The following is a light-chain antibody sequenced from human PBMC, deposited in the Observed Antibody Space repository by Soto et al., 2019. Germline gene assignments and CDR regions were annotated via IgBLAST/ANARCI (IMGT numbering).Light chain of an antibody. J-gene: IGKJ4*01. CDR3: QQYNSYSLT. CDR1: QSISSW. Sequence: DIQMTQSPSTLSASVGDRVTITCRASQSISSWLAWYQQKQGNAPTLLIYKASTFETGVPSRFSGSGSGTEFTLTISSLQPDDFATDYCQQYNSYSLTFGGGTKVEIK. V-gene: IGKV1-5*03. CDR2: KAS.